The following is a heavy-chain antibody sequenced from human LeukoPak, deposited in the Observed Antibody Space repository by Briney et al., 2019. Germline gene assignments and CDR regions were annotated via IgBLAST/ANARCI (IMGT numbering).Heavy chain of an antibody. D-gene: IGHD5-24*01. CDR1: GASMSSGGYS. CDR3: ARGGLWLQLYFDY. J-gene: IGHJ4*02. V-gene: IGHV4-30-2*01. Sequence: SETLSLTCTVSGASMSSGGYSWSWTRQPPGKGLEWIGYIYRDGSTSYNPSLKSRLTISVDRSKNQFSLKLSSVTAADTAVYYCARGGLWLQLYFDYWGQGTLVTVSS. CDR2: IYRDGST.